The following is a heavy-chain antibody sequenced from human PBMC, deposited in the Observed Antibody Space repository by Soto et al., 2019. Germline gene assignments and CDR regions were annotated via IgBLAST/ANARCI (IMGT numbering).Heavy chain of an antibody. V-gene: IGHV4-39*01. CDR1: GGCICRSSYY. CDR3: ATWYCSSTSCPFDY. CDR2: IYYSGST. J-gene: IGHJ4*02. D-gene: IGHD2-2*01. Sequence: PSLPLSLDCRVSGGCICRSSYYQGKIRQPPGKGLEWIGSIYYSGSTYYNPSLKSRVTISVDTSKNQFSLKLSSVTAADTAVYYCATWYCSSTSCPFDYWGQGTLVTVSS.